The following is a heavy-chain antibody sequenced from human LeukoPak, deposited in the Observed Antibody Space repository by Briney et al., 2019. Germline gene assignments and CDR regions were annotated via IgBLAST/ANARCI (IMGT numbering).Heavy chain of an antibody. CDR2: IIPIFGTP. Sequence: ASVKVSCKASGGTFRSYGISWVRQAPGQGLEWMGGIIPIFGTPDYAQRFQGRVTITADESTSTAYMELSSLRSEDTAVYYCARSSGWKYNIDYWGQGTLSPSPQ. V-gene: IGHV1-69*01. D-gene: IGHD6-19*01. CDR1: GGTFRSYG. J-gene: IGHJ4*02. CDR3: ARSSGWKYNIDY.